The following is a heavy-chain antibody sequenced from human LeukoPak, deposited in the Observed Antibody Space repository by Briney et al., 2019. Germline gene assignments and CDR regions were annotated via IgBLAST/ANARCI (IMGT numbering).Heavy chain of an antibody. CDR2: IRSKGYGGTT. J-gene: IGHJ6*02. D-gene: IGHD5-18*01. CDR3: SGGPTQLWIHNGMDV. V-gene: IGHV3-49*04. CDR1: GFTFGDHA. Sequence: GGSLRLSCTASGFTFGDHAMSWVRQAPGKGLEWVGFIRSKGYGGTTEYAASVKGRFTISRDDSKSIAYLQMNSLKTEDTGFYYCSGGPTQLWIHNGMDVWGQGTTVTVSS.